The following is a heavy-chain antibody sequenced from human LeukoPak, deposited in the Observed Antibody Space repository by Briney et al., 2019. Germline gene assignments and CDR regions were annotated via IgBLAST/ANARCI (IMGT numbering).Heavy chain of an antibody. CDR2: INPNSGGT. D-gene: IGHD2-15*01. CDR3: ARDFGGPNCSGGSCYSFYFAY. V-gene: IGHV1-2*02. Sequence: ASVKVSCKASGYTFTGYYMHWVRQAPGQGLEWMGWINPNSGGTNYAQKFQGRVTMTRDTSISTAYMELSRLRSDDSAVYYCARDFGGPNCSGGSCYSFYFAYWGQGTLVTVSS. J-gene: IGHJ4*02. CDR1: GYTFTGYY.